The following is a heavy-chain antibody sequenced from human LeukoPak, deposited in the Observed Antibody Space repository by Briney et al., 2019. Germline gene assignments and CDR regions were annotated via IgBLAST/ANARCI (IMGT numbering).Heavy chain of an antibody. CDR1: EYTLTAYY. Sequence: ASVKVSCKASEYTLTAYYIHLVRQAPGQGLEWMAWINPNSGGTNVGQKFQGRVTMTRDTSISTAYMELSRLRSDDTAVYYCATRKPGRRLLWFGEYDYYYYMDVWGKGTTVTVSS. D-gene: IGHD3-10*01. CDR2: INPNSGGT. J-gene: IGHJ6*03. CDR3: ATRKPGRRLLWFGEYDYYYYMDV. V-gene: IGHV1-2*02.